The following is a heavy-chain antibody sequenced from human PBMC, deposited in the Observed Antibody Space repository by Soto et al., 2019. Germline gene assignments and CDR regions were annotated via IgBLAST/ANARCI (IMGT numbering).Heavy chain of an antibody. CDR2: IYYSGST. CDR1: GGSISSYY. CDR3: ARDYCESSGQIWFDP. V-gene: IGHV4-59*01. D-gene: IGHD3-22*01. J-gene: IGHJ5*02. Sequence: SETLSLTCTVSGGSISSYYWSWIRQPPGKGLEWIGYIYYSGSTNYNPSLKSRVTISVDTSKNQFSLKLSSVTAADTAVYYCARDYCESSGQIWFDPWGQGTLVTVSS.